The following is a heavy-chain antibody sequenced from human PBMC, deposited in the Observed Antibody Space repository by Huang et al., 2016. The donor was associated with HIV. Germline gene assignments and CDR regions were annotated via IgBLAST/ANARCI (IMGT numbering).Heavy chain of an antibody. V-gene: IGHV3-23*04. CDR1: GFTFCGHA. J-gene: IGHJ4*02. CDR2: ISGSGGYI. CDR3: AKDPYGSGSYPLYYFDY. D-gene: IGHD3-10*01. Sequence: EVQLVESGGGLLQPGGSLRVSCAASGFTFCGHAMSWVRQAPGKWVEWVYGISGSGGYIYYADSVNGRFTISRDNSKNTLYLQMNSLRAEDTSVYHCAKDPYGSGSYPLYYFDYWGQGTLVTVSS.